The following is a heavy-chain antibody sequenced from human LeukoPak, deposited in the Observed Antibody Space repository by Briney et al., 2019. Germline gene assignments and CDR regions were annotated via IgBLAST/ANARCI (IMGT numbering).Heavy chain of an antibody. CDR3: ARPRDSGWSKTWDY. CDR1: GFTFRTYW. D-gene: IGHD6-13*01. Sequence: PGGSLRLSCEGSGFTFRTYWMTWVRQAPGKGLEWGANIKQDGSEKYYVDSVKGRFTISRDNAQNSLYLQMNSLRAEDTAVYYCARPRDSGWSKTWDYWGQGTLVTVSS. V-gene: IGHV3-7*03. CDR2: IKQDGSEK. J-gene: IGHJ4*02.